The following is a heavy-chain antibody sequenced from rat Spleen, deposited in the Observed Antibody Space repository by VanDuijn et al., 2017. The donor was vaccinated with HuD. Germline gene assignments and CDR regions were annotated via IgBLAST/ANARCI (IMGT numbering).Heavy chain of an antibody. J-gene: IGHJ3*01. V-gene: IGHV5-29*01. Sequence: EVQLVESDGGLVQPGRSLKLSCAASGFTFRDYYMSWVRQAPTQGLEWVATINYDGSSTYYRDSVKGRFTISRDNAKSTLYLQMDSLRSEDTATYYCARGTGSRNWFAYWGQGTLVTVSS. D-gene: IGHD5-1*01. CDR1: GFTFRDYY. CDR3: ARGTGSRNWFAY. CDR2: INYDGSST.